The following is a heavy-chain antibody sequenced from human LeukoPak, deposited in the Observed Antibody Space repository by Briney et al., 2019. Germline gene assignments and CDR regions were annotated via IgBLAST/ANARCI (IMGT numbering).Heavy chain of an antibody. CDR2: ISSSSSYI. J-gene: IGHJ4*02. V-gene: IGHV3-21*01. Sequence: GESLRLSCAASGFTFSSYSMNWVRQAPVKGLEWVSSISSSSSYIYYADSVKGRFTISRDNAKNSLYLQMNSLRAEDTAVYYCARVGFDDYTDYWGQGTLVTVSS. CDR1: GFTFSSYS. CDR3: ARVGFDDYTDY. D-gene: IGHD2-2*03.